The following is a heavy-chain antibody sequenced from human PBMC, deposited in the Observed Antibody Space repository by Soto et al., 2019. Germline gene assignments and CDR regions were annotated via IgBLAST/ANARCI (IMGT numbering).Heavy chain of an antibody. CDR2: IIPIFGTA. CDR1: GGTFSSYA. D-gene: IGHD3-16*01. Sequence: QVQLVQSGAEVKKPGSSVKVSCKASGGTFSSYAISWVRQAPGQGLEWMGGIIPIFGTANYAQKFQGRVKINADESKSPAYLELGRLRSEDTAGYFCARWGPTFNCDHWGQGTLVNVSS. CDR3: ARWGPTFNCDH. J-gene: IGHJ4*02. V-gene: IGHV1-69*12.